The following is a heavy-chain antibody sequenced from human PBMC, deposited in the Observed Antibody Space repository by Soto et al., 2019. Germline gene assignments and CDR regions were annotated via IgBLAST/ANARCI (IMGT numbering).Heavy chain of an antibody. CDR3: ARGSGYSGYVTDY. D-gene: IGHD5-12*01. J-gene: IGHJ4*02. V-gene: IGHV4-31*03. CDR1: GGSISSGGYY. CDR2: IYYSGST. Sequence: PSETLSLTCTVSGGSISSGGYYWSWIRQHPGKGLEWIGYIYYSGSTYYNPSLKSRVTISVDTSKNQFSLKLSSVTAADTAVYYCARGSGYSGYVTDYWGQGTLVTVSS.